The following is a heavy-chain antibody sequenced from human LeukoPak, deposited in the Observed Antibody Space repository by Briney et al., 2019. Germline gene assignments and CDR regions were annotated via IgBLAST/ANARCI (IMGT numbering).Heavy chain of an antibody. V-gene: IGHV1-69*05. D-gene: IGHD7-27*01. CDR3: ARGANWGSRFDY. J-gene: IGHJ4*02. CDR2: IIPIFGTA. CDR1: GGTFSSYA. Sequence: SVKVSCKASGGTFSSYAISWVRQAPGQGLEWMGGIIPIFGTANYAQKFQGRVTITTDESTSTAYMELSSLRSEDTAVYYCARGANWGSRFDYWGKGTRVTVS.